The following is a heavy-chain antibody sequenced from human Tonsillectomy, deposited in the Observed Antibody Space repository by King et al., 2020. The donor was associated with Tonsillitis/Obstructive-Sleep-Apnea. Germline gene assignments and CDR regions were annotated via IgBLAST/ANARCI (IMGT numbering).Heavy chain of an antibody. CDR2: ISSSSSYI. CDR1: GFTFSSYS. V-gene: IGHV3-21*01. D-gene: IGHD2-2*01. J-gene: IGHJ3*02. CDR3: ARDGSDPIVVVPAAADAFDI. Sequence: EVQLVQSGGGLVKPGGSLRLSCAASGFTFSSYSMNWVRQAPGKGLEWVSSISSSSSYIYYADSVKGRFTISRDNAKNSLYLQMNSLRAEDTAVYYCARDGSDPIVVVPAAADAFDIWGQGTMVTVSS.